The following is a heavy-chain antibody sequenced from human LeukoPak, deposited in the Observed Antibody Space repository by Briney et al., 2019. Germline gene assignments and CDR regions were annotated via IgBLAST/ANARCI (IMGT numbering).Heavy chain of an antibody. CDR3: AKGYIQLWWFDY. J-gene: IGHJ4*02. D-gene: IGHD2-21*01. CDR2: ISGSGEGA. CDR1: GFTFSTYA. V-gene: IGHV3-23*01. Sequence: GGSLRLSCAASGFTFSTYAMSWVRQAPEKGLQWVSLISGSGEGAHYADSVKGRFTISRDNSKNTVYLQMTNLRAEDTAVYYCAKGYIQLWWFDYWGQGTLVTVSS.